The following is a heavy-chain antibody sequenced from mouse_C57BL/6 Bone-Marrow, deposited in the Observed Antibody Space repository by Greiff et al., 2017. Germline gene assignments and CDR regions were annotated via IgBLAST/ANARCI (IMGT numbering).Heavy chain of an antibody. CDR1: GFNIKDDY. V-gene: IGHV14-4*01. Sequence: VQLQQSGAELVRPGASVKLSCTASGFNIKDDYMHWVKQRPEQGLEWIGCIDPENGDTEYASKFQGKATITADTSSNTAYLQLSSLTSEDTAVYYCTPITTVVVDYWGQGTTLTVSS. CDR3: TPITTVVVDY. CDR2: IDPENGDT. J-gene: IGHJ2*01. D-gene: IGHD1-1*01.